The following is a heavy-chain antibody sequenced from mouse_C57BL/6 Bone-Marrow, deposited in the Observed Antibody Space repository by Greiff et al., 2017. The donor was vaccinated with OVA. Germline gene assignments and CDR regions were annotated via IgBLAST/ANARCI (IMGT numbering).Heavy chain of an antibody. CDR3: AVYYGSSYGFDY. V-gene: IGHV14-4*01. Sequence: EVQLQQSGAELVRPGASVKLSCTASGFNITDDYMHWVKQRPEQGLEWIGWIDPDNGGTEYASKFQGKATITADTSSNTAYLQLSSLTSEDTAVYFCAVYYGSSYGFDYWGKGTTLTGSS. CDR2: IDPDNGGT. CDR1: GFNITDDY. D-gene: IGHD1-1*01. J-gene: IGHJ2*01.